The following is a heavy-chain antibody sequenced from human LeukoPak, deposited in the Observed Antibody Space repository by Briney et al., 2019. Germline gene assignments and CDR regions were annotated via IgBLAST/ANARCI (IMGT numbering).Heavy chain of an antibody. Sequence: PSETLSLTCAVYGGSFSGYYWSWIRQPPGKGLEWIGEINHSGSTNYNPSLKSRVTISVDTSKNQFSLKLSSVTAADTAVYYCARGPTVTTGGHYYYYGMDVWGKGTTVTVSS. CDR1: GGSFSGYY. D-gene: IGHD4-17*01. V-gene: IGHV4-34*01. J-gene: IGHJ6*04. CDR2: INHSGST. CDR3: ARGPTVTTGGHYYYYGMDV.